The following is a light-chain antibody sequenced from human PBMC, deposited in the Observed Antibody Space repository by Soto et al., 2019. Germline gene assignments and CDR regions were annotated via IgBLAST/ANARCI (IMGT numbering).Light chain of an antibody. CDR3: QQYSNWPPSWT. Sequence: EIVMTQSPATLSVSPGERATLSCRASQSVSSTLAWYQQKPGQAPRLLIYAASTRATGIPARFSGSGSGTEFTLTISSLHSEDFAVYYCQQYSNWPPSWTFGQGTEVEIK. V-gene: IGKV3-15*01. CDR2: AAS. J-gene: IGKJ1*01. CDR1: QSVSST.